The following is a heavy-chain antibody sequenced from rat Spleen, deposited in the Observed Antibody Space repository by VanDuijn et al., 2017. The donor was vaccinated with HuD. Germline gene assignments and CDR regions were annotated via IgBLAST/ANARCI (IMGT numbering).Heavy chain of an antibody. Sequence: QVQLKESGPGLVQPSKTLSLTCTASGFSLTSYPVSWVRQTPGKGLEWMGVIWTGGGTAYNLLPKSRLSISRDTSKSQVFLKMNSLQTEDTATYYCAREINYGGYSEWGQGVMLTVAS. J-gene: IGHJ2*01. CDR1: GFSLTSYP. CDR3: AREINYGGYSE. D-gene: IGHD1-11*01. CDR2: IWTGGGT. V-gene: IGHV2-43*01.